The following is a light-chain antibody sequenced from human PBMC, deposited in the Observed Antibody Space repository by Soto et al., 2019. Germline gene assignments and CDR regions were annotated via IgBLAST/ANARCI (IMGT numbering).Light chain of an antibody. Sequence: EIVLTQSPGTLSLSPGERATLSCRASQSVSSSYLAWYQQKPGQAPRLLIYGASSRATGIPDRFSGSGSETDFTLTISRLEPEDFAVSYCQQYGSSPTWTFGQGTKVEIK. J-gene: IGKJ1*01. CDR3: QQYGSSPTWT. CDR1: QSVSSSY. V-gene: IGKV3-20*01. CDR2: GAS.